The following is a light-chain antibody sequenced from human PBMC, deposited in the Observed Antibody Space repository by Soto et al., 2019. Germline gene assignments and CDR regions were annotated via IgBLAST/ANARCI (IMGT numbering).Light chain of an antibody. V-gene: IGLV1-44*01. J-gene: IGLJ3*02. CDR1: SSNIGTNA. CDR2: FNN. Sequence: QSVLTQPPSASGTPGQRVTISCSGSSSNIGTNAVNWYQLLPGTAPNVLIYFNNQRPSGVPDRFSGSKSGTSASLAISGLQSEDEADYFCAAWDDSLNGWVFGGGTKVTVL. CDR3: AAWDDSLNGWV.